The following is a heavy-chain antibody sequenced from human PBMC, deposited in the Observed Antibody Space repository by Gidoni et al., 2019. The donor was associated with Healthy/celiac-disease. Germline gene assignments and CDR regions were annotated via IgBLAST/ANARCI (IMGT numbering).Heavy chain of an antibody. CDR2: IYYSGST. CDR1: GGPISSYY. CDR3: ASLGRHSVGGWFDP. Sequence: QVQLQESGPGLVKPSETLSLTCTVSGGPISSYYWRWIRQPPGKGLEWIGYIYYSGSTNYNPSLKSRVTISVDTSKNQFSLKLSFVTAADTAVYYCASLGRHSVGGWFDPWGQGTLVTVSS. J-gene: IGHJ5*02. D-gene: IGHD2-15*01. V-gene: IGHV4-59*01.